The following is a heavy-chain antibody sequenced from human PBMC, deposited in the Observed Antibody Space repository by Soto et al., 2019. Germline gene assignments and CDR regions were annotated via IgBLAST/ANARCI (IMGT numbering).Heavy chain of an antibody. CDR2: ISGSGGST. V-gene: IGHV3-23*01. Sequence: GGSLRLSCAASGFTFSSYAMSWVRQAPGRGLEWVSYISGSGGSTYYADSVKGRFTISRDNSKDTLGLQMNSLRAEDTAIYYCAKSPHYDFWSSYSGFDYWGQGTLVTVSS. D-gene: IGHD3-3*01. CDR3: AKSPHYDFWSSYSGFDY. CDR1: GFTFSSYA. J-gene: IGHJ4*02.